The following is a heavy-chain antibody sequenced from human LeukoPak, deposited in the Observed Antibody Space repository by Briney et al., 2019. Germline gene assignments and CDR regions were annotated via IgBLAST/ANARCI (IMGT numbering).Heavy chain of an antibody. D-gene: IGHD3-10*01. CDR1: GGSFSGYY. V-gene: IGHV4-34*01. CDR2: INHSGST. CDR3: ARGHYYGSGSYYRLDY. Sequence: SETLSLTRAVYGGSFSGYYWSWIRQPPGKGLEWIGEINHSGSTNYNPSLKSRVTISVDTSKNQFSLKLSSVTAADTAVYYCARGHYYGSGSYYRLDYWGQGTLVTVSS. J-gene: IGHJ4*02.